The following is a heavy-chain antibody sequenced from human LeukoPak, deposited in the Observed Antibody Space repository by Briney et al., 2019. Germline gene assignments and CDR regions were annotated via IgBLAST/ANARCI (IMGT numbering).Heavy chain of an antibody. V-gene: IGHV3-53*01. CDR1: GFIANNND. D-gene: IGHD2-15*01. Sequence: GGSLRLSCVASGFIANNNDMSWVRQAPGKGLEWVSVIYSGGSKYYADSVRGRFTISRDNSNNTLFLQMNSLRAEDTAVYYCAREVAASFDYWGQGTLVTVSS. J-gene: IGHJ4*02. CDR3: AREVAASFDY. CDR2: IYSGGSK.